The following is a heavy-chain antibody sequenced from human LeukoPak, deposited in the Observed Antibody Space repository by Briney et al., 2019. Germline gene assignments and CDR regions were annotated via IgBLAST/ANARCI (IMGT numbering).Heavy chain of an antibody. CDR2: INPNSGGT. V-gene: IGHV1-2*02. CDR1: GYSFIVYY. D-gene: IGHD4-17*01. Sequence: ASVNLSCKASGYSFIVYYIHWVRQAPGQGLEWMGWINPNSGGTNYAQKFLGRVTMTRDTSISTAYMELSRLRSDDTAVYYCATLYGDYVTSDYWGQGTLVTVSS. J-gene: IGHJ4*02. CDR3: ATLYGDYVTSDY.